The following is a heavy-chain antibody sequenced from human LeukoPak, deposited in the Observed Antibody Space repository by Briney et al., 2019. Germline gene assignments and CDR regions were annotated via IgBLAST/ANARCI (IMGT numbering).Heavy chain of an antibody. CDR2: IYYTGST. D-gene: IGHD3-22*01. CDR1: GGSMVTSGYY. CDR3: ASGGYYDSSGYSFY. Sequence: SETLSLTCTVSGGSMVTSGYYWGWIRQPPGEGLEWIGSIYYTGSTYYNSSLKSRVTIAVDTPKNQFSLRLRAVTVADTAVYYCASGGYYDSSGYSFYWGQGVLVTVSS. V-gene: IGHV4-39*01. J-gene: IGHJ4*02.